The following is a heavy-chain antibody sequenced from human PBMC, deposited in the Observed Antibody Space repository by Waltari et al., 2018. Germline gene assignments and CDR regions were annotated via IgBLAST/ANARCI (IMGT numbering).Heavy chain of an antibody. CDR3: ARDQTRDGYNRKPVFVGGMDV. Sequence: EVQLVESGGGLVQPGGSLRLSCAASGFTFSSYAMHWVRQAPGKGLEYVSAISSNGGSTYYADSVKGRFTISRDNSKNTLYLQMGSRRAEDMAVYYCARDQTRDGYNRKPVFVGGMDVWGQGTTVTVSS. D-gene: IGHD5-12*01. J-gene: IGHJ6*02. V-gene: IGHV3-64*07. CDR1: GFTFSSYA. CDR2: ISSNGGST.